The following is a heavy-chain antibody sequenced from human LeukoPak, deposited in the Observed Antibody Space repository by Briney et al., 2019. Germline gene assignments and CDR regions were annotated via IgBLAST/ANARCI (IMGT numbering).Heavy chain of an antibody. CDR2: IYDFDST. Sequence: GGSLRLSCAASGFTVSSNYMSWVRQAPGKGLEWVSVIYDFDSTYYADSVKGRFIISRDKSKNTLFLQMSSLRAEDTAVYYCARVDTVSGILAWGQGTLVTVSS. D-gene: IGHD5-18*01. CDR3: ARVDTVSGILA. V-gene: IGHV3-53*01. J-gene: IGHJ5*02. CDR1: GFTVSSNY.